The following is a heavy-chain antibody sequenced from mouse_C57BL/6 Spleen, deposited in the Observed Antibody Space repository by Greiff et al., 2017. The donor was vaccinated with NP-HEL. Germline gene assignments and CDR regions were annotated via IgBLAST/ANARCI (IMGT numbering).Heavy chain of an antibody. Sequence: VQLQQPGAELVKPGASVKMSCKASGYTFTSYWITWVKQRPGQGLEWIGDIYPGSGSTNYNEKFKSKATLTVDTSSSTAYMQLSSLTSEDAAVYYCARSGDYYAMDYWGQGTSVTVSS. CDR3: ARSGDYYAMDY. V-gene: IGHV1-55*01. CDR1: GYTFTSYW. CDR2: IYPGSGST. D-gene: IGHD3-2*02. J-gene: IGHJ4*01.